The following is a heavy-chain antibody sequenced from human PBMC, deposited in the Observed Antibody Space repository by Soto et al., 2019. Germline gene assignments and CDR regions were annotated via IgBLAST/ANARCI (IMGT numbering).Heavy chain of an antibody. V-gene: IGHV3-30-3*01. CDR1: GFTFSSYA. CDR2: ISYDGSNK. D-gene: IGHD6-13*01. CDR3: AREGGPGIAAAGRRVSLNYFDY. J-gene: IGHJ4*02. Sequence: QVQLVESGGGVVQPGRSLRLSCAASGFTFSSYAMHWVRQAPGKGLEWVAVISYDGSNKYYADSVKGRFTISRDNSKNTLYLQMNSLRAEETAVYYCAREGGPGIAAAGRRVSLNYFDYWGQGTMVTVSS.